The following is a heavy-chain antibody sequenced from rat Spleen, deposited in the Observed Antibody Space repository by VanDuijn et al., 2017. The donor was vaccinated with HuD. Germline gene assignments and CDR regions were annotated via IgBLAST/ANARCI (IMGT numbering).Heavy chain of an antibody. CDR1: GFTFNNYW. J-gene: IGHJ2*01. CDR3: STAGSFTDYYFAGGFDY. CDR2: ITNTGAST. Sequence: EVQLVESGGGLVQPGRSLRLSCVASGFTFNNYWMTWIRQAPGKGLEWIASITNTGASTYYPDSVKGRFTISRDNAKSTLYLQMDSLRSEDTATYYCSTAGSFTDYYFAGGFDYWGQGVMVTVSS. V-gene: IGHV5-31*01. D-gene: IGHD1-6*01.